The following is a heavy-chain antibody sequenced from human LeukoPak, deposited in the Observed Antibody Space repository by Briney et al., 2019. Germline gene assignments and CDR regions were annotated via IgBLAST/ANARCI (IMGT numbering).Heavy chain of an antibody. Sequence: SETLSLTCAVYGGSFSGYYWSWIRQPPGKGLEWIGEINHSGSTNYNPSLKSRVTISVDTSKNQFSLKLSSVTAADTAVYYCARDRSGNRVTPSAFDIWGQGTMVTVSS. CDR3: ARDRSGNRVTPSAFDI. V-gene: IGHV4-34*01. CDR1: GGSFSGYY. J-gene: IGHJ3*02. CDR2: INHSGST. D-gene: IGHD4-23*01.